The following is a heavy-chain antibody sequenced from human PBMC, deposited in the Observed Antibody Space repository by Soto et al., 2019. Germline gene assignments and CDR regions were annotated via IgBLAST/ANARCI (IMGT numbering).Heavy chain of an antibody. D-gene: IGHD3-10*01. CDR1: GYTFTSYG. Sequence: QVQLVQSGAEVKKPGASVKVSCKASGYTFTSYGISWVRQAPGQGLEWMGWISAYNGNTNYAQKLQGRVTMTTDTSTSTAYMELRSLRSDDTGVYYCARTVIEEVVRGVYGMDVWGQGTMVTVSS. CDR2: ISAYNGNT. J-gene: IGHJ6*02. V-gene: IGHV1-18*01. CDR3: ARTVIEEVVRGVYGMDV.